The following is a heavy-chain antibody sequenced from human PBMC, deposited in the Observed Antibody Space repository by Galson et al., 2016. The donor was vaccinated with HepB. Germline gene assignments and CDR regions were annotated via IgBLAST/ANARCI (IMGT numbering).Heavy chain of an antibody. D-gene: IGHD1-26*01. J-gene: IGHJ4*02. CDR2: IDRSNGTP. CDR3: ARVLTVMGATSRPLNY. Sequence: SVKVSCKASGYTLTNYYMHWVRQAPGQGLDWVAPIDRSNGTPSYAQKFQGRVRMTRDTATSTVYMELISLRAEDTAVYYCARVLTVMGATSRPLNYWGQGTLVTVSS. V-gene: IGHV1-46*01. CDR1: GYTLTNYY.